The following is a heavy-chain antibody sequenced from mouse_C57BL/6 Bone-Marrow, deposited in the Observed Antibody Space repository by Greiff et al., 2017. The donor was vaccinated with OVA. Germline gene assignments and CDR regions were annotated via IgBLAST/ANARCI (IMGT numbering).Heavy chain of an antibody. CDR1: GYTFTSYW. V-gene: IGHV1-64*01. Sequence: QVQLQQPGAELVKPGASVKLSCKASGYTFTSYWMQWVKQRPGQGLEWIGMIHPNSGSTNYNEKFKGKATLTVDKSSSTAYMQLSSLSSGDSAVYYCARDCIYGSSGAWFAYWGPGTLVTVSA. J-gene: IGHJ3*01. CDR2: IHPNSGST. CDR3: ARDCIYGSSGAWFAY. D-gene: IGHD1-1*01.